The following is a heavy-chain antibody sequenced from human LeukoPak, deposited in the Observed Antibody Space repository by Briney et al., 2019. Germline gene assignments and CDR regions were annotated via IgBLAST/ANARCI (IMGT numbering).Heavy chain of an antibody. CDR1: GGSMSNYY. D-gene: IGHD2-2*01. J-gene: IGHJ4*02. Sequence: SETLSLTCSVSGGSMSNYYWSWIRQPPGKGLEWIGYIYYSGNTHYNPSLKSRVTISVDTSKNQFSLKLSSVTAADTAVYYCAKGYCRGNSCYDDRGAFDYWGQGTLVTVSS. CDR2: IYYSGNT. V-gene: IGHV4-59*08. CDR3: AKGYCRGNSCYDDRGAFDY.